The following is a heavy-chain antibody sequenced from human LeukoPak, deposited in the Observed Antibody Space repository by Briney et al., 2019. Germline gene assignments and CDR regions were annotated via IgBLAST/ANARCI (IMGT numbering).Heavy chain of an antibody. V-gene: IGHV3-33*01. CDR2: IWYDGSNK. CDR1: GFTFSNYG. D-gene: IGHD6-25*01. J-gene: IGHJ4*02. CDR3: ARGAHPGQQRLLGY. Sequence: GGSLRLSCAASGFTFSNYGMHWVRQAPGKGLEWVAVIWYDGSNKYYADSVKGRFTISRDNSKNTLYLQMNSLRAEDTAVYYCARGAHPGQQRLLGYWGQGTLVTVSS.